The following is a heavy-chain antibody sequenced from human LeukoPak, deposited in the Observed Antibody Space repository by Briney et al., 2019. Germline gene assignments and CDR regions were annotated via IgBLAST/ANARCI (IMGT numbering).Heavy chain of an antibody. D-gene: IGHD1/OR15-1a*01. J-gene: IGHJ4*02. CDR1: GFTFRNYD. V-gene: IGHV3-23*01. CDR3: ANEGTFYSDY. Sequence: GGSLRLSCAASGFTFRNYDMSWVRQAPGRGLEWVSAISGSGDSTSYADSVKGRFTISRDNSKNTFYLYMNSLRAEDTAIYYCANEGTFYSDYWGQGTLVTVSS. CDR2: ISGSGDST.